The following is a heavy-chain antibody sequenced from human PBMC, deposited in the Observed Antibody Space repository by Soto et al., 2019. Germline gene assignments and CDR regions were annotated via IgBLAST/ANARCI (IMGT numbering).Heavy chain of an antibody. CDR2: IRSKAYGGTT. J-gene: IGHJ6*02. V-gene: IGHV3-49*04. Sequence: GGSLRLSCTASGFTFGDYAMSWVRQAPGKGLEWVGFIRSKAYGGTTEYAASVKGRFTISRDDSKSNAYLQMNSLKTEDTAVYYCTIDLSTVTDYYYYGMDVWGQGTTVTVSS. CDR1: GFTFGDYA. CDR3: TIDLSTVTDYYYYGMDV. D-gene: IGHD4-17*01.